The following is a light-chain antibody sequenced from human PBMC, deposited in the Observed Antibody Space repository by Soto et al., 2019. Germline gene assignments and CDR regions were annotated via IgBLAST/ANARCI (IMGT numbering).Light chain of an antibody. CDR3: QQRSKWPLIT. V-gene: IGKV3-11*01. CDR1: QSVSSY. J-gene: IGKJ5*01. CDR2: DAS. Sequence: EIVLTQSPATLSLSPGERATLSCRASQSVSSYLAWYQQKPGQAPRLLIYDASNRATGIPARFSGSGSGTDFTLTICSLLPEDFAVYYCQQRSKWPLITFGQETRLEIK.